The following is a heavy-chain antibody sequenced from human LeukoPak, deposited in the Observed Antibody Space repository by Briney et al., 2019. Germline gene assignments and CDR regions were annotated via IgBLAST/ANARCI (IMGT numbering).Heavy chain of an antibody. CDR2: IIPIFGTA. J-gene: IGHJ6*02. Sequence: SVKVSCKASGYTFTGYHMHWVRQAPGRGLEWMGGIIPIFGTANYAQKFQGRVTITADESTSTAYMELSSLRSEDTAVYYCARGGGDGYNHDYYYGMDVWGQGTTVTVSS. CDR1: GYTFTGYH. V-gene: IGHV1-69*13. D-gene: IGHD5-24*01. CDR3: ARGGGDGYNHDYYYGMDV.